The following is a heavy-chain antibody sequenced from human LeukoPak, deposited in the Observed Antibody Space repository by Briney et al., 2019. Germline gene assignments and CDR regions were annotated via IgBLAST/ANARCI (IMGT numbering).Heavy chain of an antibody. Sequence: GGSLRLSCAASGFTFSSYAMHWVRQAPGKGLEWVAVISYDGSNKYYADSVKGRFTISRDNSKNTLYLQMNSLRAEDTAVYYCARDLEYSYGYGQSKKADGSSIDYWGQGTLVTVSS. D-gene: IGHD5-18*01. CDR1: GFTFSSYA. CDR2: ISYDGSNK. J-gene: IGHJ4*02. CDR3: ARDLEYSYGYGQSKKADGSSIDY. V-gene: IGHV3-30-3*01.